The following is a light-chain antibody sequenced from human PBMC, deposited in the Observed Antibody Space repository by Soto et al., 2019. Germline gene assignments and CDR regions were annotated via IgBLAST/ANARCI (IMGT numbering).Light chain of an antibody. J-gene: IGKJ4*01. CDR2: GAS. CDR3: HQYKDWPLT. Sequence: EIVMTQSPVTRSLSPGERATLSCRASEDIGNNLAWYQQKPGQPPRLLIFGASTRATNIASRFGGTGSGTEFTLTITSLQSGDFATYSCHQYKDWPLTFGGGTKVEI. CDR1: EDIGNN. V-gene: IGKV3-15*01.